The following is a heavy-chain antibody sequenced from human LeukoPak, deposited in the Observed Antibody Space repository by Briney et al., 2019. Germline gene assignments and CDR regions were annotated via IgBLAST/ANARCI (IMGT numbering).Heavy chain of an antibody. CDR2: ISSSSSYI. CDR1: GFTFSSYS. Sequence: PGGSLRLSCAASGFTFSSYSMNWVRQAPGKGLEWVSSISSSSSYIYYADSVKGRFTISRDNAKNSLYLQMNSLRAEDTAVYYCARVWRAAGGSGFDYWGQGTLVTVSS. J-gene: IGHJ4*02. V-gene: IGHV3-21*01. CDR3: ARVWRAAGGSGFDY. D-gene: IGHD3-10*01.